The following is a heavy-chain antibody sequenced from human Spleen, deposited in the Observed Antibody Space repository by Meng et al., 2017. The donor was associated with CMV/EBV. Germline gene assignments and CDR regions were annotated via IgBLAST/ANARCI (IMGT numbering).Heavy chain of an antibody. CDR3: AKIGSFTYYYYGMDV. CDR1: GFTFSSYW. V-gene: IGHV3-7*03. CDR2: IKQDGSEK. D-gene: IGHD1-26*01. J-gene: IGHJ6*02. Sequence: GESLKISCAASGFTFSSYWMSWVRQAPGKGLEWVANIKQDGSEKYYVDSVKGRFTISRDNAKNSLYLQMNSLRAEDTAVYYCAKIGSFTYYYYGMDVWGQGTTVTVSS.